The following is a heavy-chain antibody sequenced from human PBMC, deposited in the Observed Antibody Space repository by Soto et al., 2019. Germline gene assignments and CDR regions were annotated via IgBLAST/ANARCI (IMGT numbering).Heavy chain of an antibody. CDR3: ARTTHYYGSGSYPQDY. CDR2: IKQDGIEK. V-gene: IGHV3-7*01. Sequence: GGSLRLSCAASGFTFSSYWMSWGRQAPGKGLEWVANIKQDGIEKYYVDSVKGRFTISRDNAKNSLYLQMNSLRAEDTAVYYCARTTHYYGSGSYPQDYWGQGTLVTVSS. J-gene: IGHJ4*02. CDR1: GFTFSSYW. D-gene: IGHD3-10*01.